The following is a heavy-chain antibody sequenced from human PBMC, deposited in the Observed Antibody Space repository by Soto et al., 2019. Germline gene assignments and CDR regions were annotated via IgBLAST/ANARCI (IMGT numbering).Heavy chain of an antibody. CDR1: GGSISSSSYY. CDR2: IYYSGST. J-gene: IGHJ4*02. V-gene: IGHV4-39*01. CDR3: ARQTSSGDGYNRNYFDY. Sequence: PSETLSLTCTVSGGSISSSSYYWGWIRQPPGKGLEWIGSIYYSGSTYYNPSLKSRVTISVDTSKNQFSLKLSSVTAADTAVYYCARQTSSGDGYNRNYFDYWGQGTLVTVSS. D-gene: IGHD5-12*01.